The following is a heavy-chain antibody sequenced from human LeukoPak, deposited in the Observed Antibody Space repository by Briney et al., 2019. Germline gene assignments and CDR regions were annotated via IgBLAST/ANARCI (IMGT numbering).Heavy chain of an antibody. D-gene: IGHD6-13*01. CDR3: ARREGDSSSWEFDY. CDR1: GGSISSYY. CDR2: IYTSGST. V-gene: IGHV4-4*09. Sequence: SETLSLTCTVSGGSISSYYWSWIRQPPGKGLEWIGYIYTSGSTNYNPSLKSRVTISVDTSKNQFSLKLSSVTAADTAVYYCARREGDSSSWEFDYWGQGTLVTVSS. J-gene: IGHJ4*02.